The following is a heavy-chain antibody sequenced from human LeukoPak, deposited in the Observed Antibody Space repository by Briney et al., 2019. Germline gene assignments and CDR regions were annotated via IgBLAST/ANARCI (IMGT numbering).Heavy chain of an antibody. CDR3: ARGPRAAATPLYYFDY. Sequence: ASVKVSCKASGYTFTSYYMHWVRQAPGQGLEWMGIINPSGGSTSYAQKFQGRVTMTRDTSISTAYMELSRLRSDDTAVYYCARGPRAAATPLYYFDYWGQGTLVTVSS. V-gene: IGHV1-46*01. J-gene: IGHJ4*02. D-gene: IGHD2-15*01. CDR2: INPSGGST. CDR1: GYTFTSYY.